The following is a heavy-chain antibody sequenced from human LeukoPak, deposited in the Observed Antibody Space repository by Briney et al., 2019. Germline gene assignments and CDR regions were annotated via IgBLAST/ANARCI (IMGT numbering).Heavy chain of an antibody. V-gene: IGHV4-61*01. D-gene: IGHD6-13*01. J-gene: IGHJ4*02. Sequence: SETLSLTCTVSGDPISSNSNYKWSWIRQPPGKGLEWIGYIYYHRSTNYNPSLKSRVTFSVDTSKNQLSLKLRSVTAADTAVYYCAREYSGFDYWGQGTLVTVSS. CDR3: AREYSGFDY. CDR2: IYYHRST. CDR1: GDPISSNSNYK.